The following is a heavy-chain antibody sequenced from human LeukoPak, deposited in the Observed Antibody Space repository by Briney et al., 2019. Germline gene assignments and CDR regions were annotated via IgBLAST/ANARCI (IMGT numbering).Heavy chain of an antibody. Sequence: PSETLSLTCSVSGDSISNEGHHWSWTRQPAGKGLEWIGRVSLSGNTNYNPSLKGRATISMDTSKNQFSLRLTSVTAADSAVYYCARRGAMVRGPAYHFDHWGQGVLVTVSS. CDR2: VSLSGNT. J-gene: IGHJ4*02. CDR1: GDSISNEGHH. CDR3: ARRGAMVRGPAYHFDH. D-gene: IGHD3-10*01. V-gene: IGHV4-61*02.